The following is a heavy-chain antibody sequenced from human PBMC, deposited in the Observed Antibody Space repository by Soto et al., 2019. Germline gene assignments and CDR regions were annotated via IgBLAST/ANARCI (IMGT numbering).Heavy chain of an antibody. CDR1: GFTFSSYA. J-gene: IGHJ4*02. D-gene: IGHD6-19*01. Sequence: GGSLRLSGAVSGFTFSSYAMSWVRQAPGKGLEWVSAISGSGGSTYYADSVKGRFTISRDNSKNTLYLQMNSLRAEDTAVYYCAKDRKVTIAVAGTSSDYWGQGTLVTVSS. CDR2: ISGSGGST. CDR3: AKDRKVTIAVAGTSSDY. V-gene: IGHV3-23*01.